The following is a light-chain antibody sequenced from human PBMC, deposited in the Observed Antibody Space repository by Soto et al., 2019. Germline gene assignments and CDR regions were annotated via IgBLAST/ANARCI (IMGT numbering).Light chain of an antibody. V-gene: IGKV1-39*01. CDR2: TAS. CDR1: QSLSTY. Sequence: DIQMTQSPSSLSASVGDRVTIACRASQSLSTYLNWYQQKPGKAPKLLIYTASSLQSGVQSRFSGSGSGTDFTLTISSLQREDFATYYCQQSYSTPTWTFGQGTKVEIK. CDR3: QQSYSTPTWT. J-gene: IGKJ1*01.